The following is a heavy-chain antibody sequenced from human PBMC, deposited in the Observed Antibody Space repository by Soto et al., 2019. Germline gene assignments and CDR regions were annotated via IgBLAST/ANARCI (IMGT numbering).Heavy chain of an antibody. D-gene: IGHD3-10*01. V-gene: IGHV1-69*01. J-gene: IGHJ4*02. Sequence: QVQMVQSGAEVKKPGSSARVSCKVSGGTFSRHSISWVRQAPGQGLEWMGGIIPIFDATQYEQKFQGRLTITADESTTTFHMDLSGLRPEDTAIYYCARDLTSVRGSWGQGTLVTVP. CDR2: IIPIFDAT. CDR1: GGTFSRHS. CDR3: ARDLTSVRGS.